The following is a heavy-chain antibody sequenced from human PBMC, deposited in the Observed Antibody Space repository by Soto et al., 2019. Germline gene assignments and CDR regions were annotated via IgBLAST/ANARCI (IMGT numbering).Heavy chain of an antibody. Sequence: EVQLVESGGGLVQPGGSLRLSCAASGFSFSSYWIHWVRQAPGKGLVWVSRIKTDGSSTDYAASVKGRFSISRDNAKNTLYLQMNSLSAEDTAVYYCAKREGNTYGLFHWGQGTRVTVSS. CDR3: AKREGNTYGLFH. V-gene: IGHV3-74*01. CDR2: IKTDGSST. CDR1: GFSFSSYW. J-gene: IGHJ4*02. D-gene: IGHD5-18*01.